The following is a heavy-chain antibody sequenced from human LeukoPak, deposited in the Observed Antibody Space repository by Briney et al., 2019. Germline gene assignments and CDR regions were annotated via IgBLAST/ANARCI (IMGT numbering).Heavy chain of an antibody. V-gene: IGHV3-23*01. CDR1: GFTFSSCA. Sequence: PGGSLRLSCAASGFTFSSCAMSWVRQVPGKGLEWVSTISATGGRTYYADSVKGRFTVSRDNSKNTLYLQMNSLRAEDTAVYYCARGLNWGSDRGYFDYWGQGTLVTVSS. D-gene: IGHD7-27*01. CDR2: ISATGGRT. J-gene: IGHJ4*02. CDR3: ARGLNWGSDRGYFDY.